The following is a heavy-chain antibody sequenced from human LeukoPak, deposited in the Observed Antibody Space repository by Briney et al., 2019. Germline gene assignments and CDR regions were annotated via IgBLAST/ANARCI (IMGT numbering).Heavy chain of an antibody. J-gene: IGHJ3*02. D-gene: IGHD6-13*01. V-gene: IGHV3-23*01. Sequence: QTGGSLRLSCAASGFTFSSYAMSWVRQAPGKGLEWVSAISGSGGSTYYADSVKGRFTISRDNSKNTLYLQMNSLRAEDTAVYYCAKERQLDRGVPYDAFDIWGQGTMVTVSS. CDR2: ISGSGGST. CDR3: AKERQLDRGVPYDAFDI. CDR1: GFTFSSYA.